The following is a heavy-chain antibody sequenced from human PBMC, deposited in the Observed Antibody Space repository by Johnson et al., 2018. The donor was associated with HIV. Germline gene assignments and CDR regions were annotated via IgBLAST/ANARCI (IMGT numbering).Heavy chain of an antibody. CDR2: IWYDGSNK. Sequence: QVQLVESGGGVVQPGRSLRLSCAASGFTFSSYGMHWVRQAPGKGLEWVAVIWYDGSNKYYADSVKGRFTISRDKNTLYLQMNSLRAEGTAVYYCAKALSIAATPYAFDMWGRGTMVTVSS. J-gene: IGHJ3*02. V-gene: IGHV3-33*03. D-gene: IGHD6-25*01. CDR1: GFTFSSYG. CDR3: AKALSIAATPYAFDM.